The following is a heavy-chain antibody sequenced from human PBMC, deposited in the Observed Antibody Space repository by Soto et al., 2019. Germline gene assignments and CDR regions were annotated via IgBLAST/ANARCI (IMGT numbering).Heavy chain of an antibody. CDR2: IIPIFGTA. Sequence: QVQLVQSGAEVKKPGSSVKVSCKAPGGTFSSYAISWVRQAPGQGLEWMGQIIPIFGTANNAQKLQGRVTITADESTSTDYMELSSLRPEDTAVYYCARAVVMVTATPGLVDIWGQGTMVTVSS. CDR3: ARAVVMVTATPGLVDI. J-gene: IGHJ3*02. V-gene: IGHV1-69*12. D-gene: IGHD2-21*02. CDR1: GGTFSSYA.